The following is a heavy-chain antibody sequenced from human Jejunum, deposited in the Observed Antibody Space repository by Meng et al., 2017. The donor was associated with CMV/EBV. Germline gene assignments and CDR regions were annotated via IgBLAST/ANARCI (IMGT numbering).Heavy chain of an antibody. CDR3: VKDHGTYCSSGSCYSLGY. Sequence: FSTFGMQWVRQAPGKGLEWVADISFDGSNQYYADSVTGRFTISRDNSKSTLYLQMNSLRAEDTALYYCVKDHGTYCSSGSCYSLGYWGQGTLVTVSS. J-gene: IGHJ4*02. CDR2: ISFDGSNQ. CDR1: FSTFG. D-gene: IGHD2-15*01. V-gene: IGHV3-30*18.